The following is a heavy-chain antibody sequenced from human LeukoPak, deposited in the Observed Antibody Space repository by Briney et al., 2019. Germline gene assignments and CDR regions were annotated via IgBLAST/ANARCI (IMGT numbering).Heavy chain of an antibody. CDR1: GFTFDDYG. CDR3: AKSYSYYHMDD. CDR2: INWNGGST. J-gene: IGHJ6*03. Sequence: SGGSLRLSCAASGFTFDDYGMSWVRHAPGKGLEWVSGINWNGGSTGYADSVRGRFTISRDNAKNSLYLQMNSLRGDDTAVYYCAKSYSYYHMDDWGKGTSVTVSS. V-gene: IGHV3-20*04.